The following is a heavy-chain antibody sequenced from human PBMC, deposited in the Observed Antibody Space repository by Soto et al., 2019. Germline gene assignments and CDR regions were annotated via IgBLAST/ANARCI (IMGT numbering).Heavy chain of an antibody. V-gene: IGHV3-30*18. CDR2: ISYDGSNK. CDR1: GFTFSSYG. J-gene: IGHJ4*02. D-gene: IGHD2-21*02. CDR3: AKDKRAVVVTAPFDY. Sequence: GGSLRLSCAASGFTFSSYGMHWVRQAPGKGLEWVAVISYDGSNKYYADSVKGRFTISRDNSKNTLYLQINSLRSEDTAVYYCAKDKRAVVVTAPFDYWGQGT.